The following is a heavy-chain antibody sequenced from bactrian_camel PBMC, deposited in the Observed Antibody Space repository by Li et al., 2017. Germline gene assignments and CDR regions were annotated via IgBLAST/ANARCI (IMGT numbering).Heavy chain of an antibody. CDR1: GYTFSSYT. CDR2: INWSGDSP. CDR3: ATTSEAGNYGSDYTSFRN. V-gene: IGHV3S42*01. D-gene: IGHD4*01. Sequence: DVQLVESGGGSVQAGGSLRLSCVASGYTFSSYTMEWVRQAPGSGLEWVSTINWSGDSPRYAASVKGRFTISRDNAKNTIYLQMNSLKPEDTAKYYCATTSEAGNYGSDYTSFRNWGQGTQVTVS. J-gene: IGHJ4*01.